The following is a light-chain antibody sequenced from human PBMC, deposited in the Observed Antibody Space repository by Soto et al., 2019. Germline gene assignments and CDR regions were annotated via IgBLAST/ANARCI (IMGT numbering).Light chain of an antibody. CDR1: QSVGTS. CDR3: QQYYSWPLT. Sequence: ETVMTQSPATLSVSPGERATLSCRASQSVGTSLAWYQQKPGQAPRVLMYGASSRATGVPGRFSGSGSATEFTLTISSLQSEDFAVYYCQQYYSWPLTFGAGTKVDIK. V-gene: IGKV3-15*01. J-gene: IGKJ4*01. CDR2: GAS.